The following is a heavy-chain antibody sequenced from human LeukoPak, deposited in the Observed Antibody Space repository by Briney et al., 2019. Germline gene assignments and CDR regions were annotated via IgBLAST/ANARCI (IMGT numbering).Heavy chain of an antibody. D-gene: IGHD3-16*01. CDR3: AKSPGGEFDY. J-gene: IGHJ4*02. CDR2: ISGSDSRP. V-gene: IGHV3-23*01. Sequence: GGSLRPSCAASGFTFSRYAMSWVRQAPGKGLEWVSTISGSDSRPFYVDSVTGRFTVSRDDSKKMLYLQMNSLRAEDTAVYYCAKSPGGEFDYWGQGTLVTVSS. CDR1: GFTFSRYA.